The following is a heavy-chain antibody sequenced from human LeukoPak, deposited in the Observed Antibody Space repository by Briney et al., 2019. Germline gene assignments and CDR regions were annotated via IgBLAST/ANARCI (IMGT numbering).Heavy chain of an antibody. Sequence: SQTLSLTCTVSGGSFSSGDYYWIWIRQPPGKDLEWIGYINYSGSTYYNPSLKSRVTISVDTSKNQFSLKLSSVTAADTAVYYCARVSTEDSSGYYYSDYWGQGTLVTVSS. J-gene: IGHJ4*02. CDR1: GGSFSSGDYY. CDR2: INYSGST. D-gene: IGHD3-22*01. V-gene: IGHV4-30-4*01. CDR3: ARVSTEDSSGYYYSDY.